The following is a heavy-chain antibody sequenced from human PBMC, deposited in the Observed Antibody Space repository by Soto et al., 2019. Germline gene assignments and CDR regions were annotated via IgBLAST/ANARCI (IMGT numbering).Heavy chain of an antibody. D-gene: IGHD3-22*01. V-gene: IGHV3-30-3*01. Sequence: VQLEESGGGVVQPGRSLRLSCAASGFSFSTYAMHWVRQAPGKGLEWVALISYDGNNKYYAGSVRGRFTISRDNSKNTLYLQVNSLRTEDTAVYYCARDGRAPDSSGYYVSPYFDSWGQGTLVTVSS. J-gene: IGHJ4*02. CDR1: GFSFSTYA. CDR3: ARDGRAPDSSGYYVSPYFDS. CDR2: ISYDGNNK.